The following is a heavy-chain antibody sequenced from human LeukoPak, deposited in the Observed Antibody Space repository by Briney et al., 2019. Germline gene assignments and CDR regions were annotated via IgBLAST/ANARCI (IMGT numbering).Heavy chain of an antibody. CDR3: ATSYGGSHLEFDY. CDR2: ISYDGSNK. V-gene: IGHV3-30-3*01. Sequence: GGSLRLSCAASGFTFSSYAMHWVRQQPGKGLEWVAVISYDGSNKYYADSVKGRFTISRDNSKNTLYLQMNSLRAEDTAVYYCATSYGGSHLEFDYWGQGTLVTVSS. D-gene: IGHD1-26*01. J-gene: IGHJ4*02. CDR1: GFTFSSYA.